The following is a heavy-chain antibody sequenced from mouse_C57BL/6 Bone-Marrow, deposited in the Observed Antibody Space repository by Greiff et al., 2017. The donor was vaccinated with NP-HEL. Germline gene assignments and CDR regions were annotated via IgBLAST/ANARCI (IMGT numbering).Heavy chain of an antibody. D-gene: IGHD1-1*01. CDR3: ARSDPFYYYGSSYWYFDV. J-gene: IGHJ1*03. Sequence: VKLQESGPELVKPGASVKISCKASGYAFSSSWMNWVKQRPGKGLEWIGRIYPGDGDTNYNGKFKGKATLTADQSSSTAYMQLSSLTSEDSAVYFCARSDPFYYYGSSYWYFDVWGTGTTVTVSS. CDR2: IYPGDGDT. V-gene: IGHV1-82*01. CDR1: GYAFSSSW.